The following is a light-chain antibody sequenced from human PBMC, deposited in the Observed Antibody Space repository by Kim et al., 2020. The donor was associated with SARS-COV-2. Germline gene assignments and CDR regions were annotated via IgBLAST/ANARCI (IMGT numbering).Light chain of an antibody. Sequence: SYELTQPPSVSVSPGQTASITCSGDKLGDKYACWHQQKPGQSPVLVIYQDSKRPSGIPERFSGSNSGNTATLTISGTQAMEEADYYCQTWDSSTAGVVFGGGTRLTVL. J-gene: IGLJ2*01. CDR1: KLGDKY. CDR2: QDS. V-gene: IGLV3-1*01. CDR3: QTWDSSTAGVV.